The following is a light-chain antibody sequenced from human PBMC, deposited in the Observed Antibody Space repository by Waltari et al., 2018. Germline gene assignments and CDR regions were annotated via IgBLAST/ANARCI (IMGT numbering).Light chain of an antibody. V-gene: IGLV2-8*01. CDR3: SSYAGSNNVV. J-gene: IGLJ2*01. CDR2: EVS. Sequence: QSALTQPPSASGSPGQSVTISCTGTSSDVGGYQYVSWYQQHPGKAPKLMIYEVSKRPSGVPDRFSASKSGNTASLTVSGLQAEDEADYYCSSYAGSNNVVFGGGTKLTVL. CDR1: SSDVGGYQY.